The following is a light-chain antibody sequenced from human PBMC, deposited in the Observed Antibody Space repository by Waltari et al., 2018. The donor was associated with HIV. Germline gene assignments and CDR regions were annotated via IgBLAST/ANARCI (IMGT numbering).Light chain of an antibody. J-gene: IGKJ4*01. CDR3: QQSYDTPAFT. CDR2: AAS. Sequence: DLQMTQYPSSLSASVGDRCTLSWRARKYISSYLNWYQQKAGKAPRLLIYAASTLQSGGPSRFSGSGSGTDFTLTIRSLQPEDFATYHCQQSYDTPAFTFGGGTKVEIK. V-gene: IGKV1-39*01. CDR1: KYISSY.